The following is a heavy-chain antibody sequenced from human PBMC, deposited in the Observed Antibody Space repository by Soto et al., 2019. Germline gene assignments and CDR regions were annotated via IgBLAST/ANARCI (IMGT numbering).Heavy chain of an antibody. CDR1: GYTFTGYY. V-gene: IGHV1-2*02. CDR3: ARVRAAAGNKGPYWYFDL. D-gene: IGHD6-13*01. Sequence: QVQLVQSGAEVKKPGASVKVSCKASGYTFTGYYMHWVRQAPGQGLEWMGWINPNSGGTNYAQKFQGRVTMTRDTSISTAYMELSRLRSDDTAVYYCARVRAAAGNKGPYWYFDLWGRGTLVTVSS. J-gene: IGHJ2*01. CDR2: INPNSGGT.